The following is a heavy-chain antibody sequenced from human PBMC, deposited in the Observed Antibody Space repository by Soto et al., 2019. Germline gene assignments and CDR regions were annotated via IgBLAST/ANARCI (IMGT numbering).Heavy chain of an antibody. D-gene: IGHD3-10*02. J-gene: IGHJ6*02. Sequence: GESLKISCKGSGYSFTSYWISWVRQMPGKGLEWMGRIDPSDSYTNYSPSFQGHVTISADKSISTAYLQWSSLKASDTAMYYCARFSRSSSTMFGDKTGGYYYGMDVWGQGTTVTAP. CDR1: GYSFTSYW. V-gene: IGHV5-10-1*01. CDR3: ARFSRSSSTMFGDKTGGYYYGMDV. CDR2: IDPSDSYT.